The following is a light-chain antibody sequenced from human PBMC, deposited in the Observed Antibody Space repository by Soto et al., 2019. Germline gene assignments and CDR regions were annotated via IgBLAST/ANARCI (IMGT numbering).Light chain of an antibody. J-gene: IGKJ2*01. CDR1: RSVSGK. Sequence: EIVMTQSPATLSVSPGERATLSCRASRSVSGKLAWYQQKPGQAPRLLIFGASTRATGTPARFSGSGSGTEFTLTISSLQSEDFAVYYCQQYNNWYTFGQGTKLEIK. CDR3: QQYNNWYT. CDR2: GAS. V-gene: IGKV3-15*01.